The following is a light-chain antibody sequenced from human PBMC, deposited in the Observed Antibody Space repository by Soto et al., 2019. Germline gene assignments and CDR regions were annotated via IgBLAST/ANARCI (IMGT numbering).Light chain of an antibody. V-gene: IGKV1-39*01. CDR3: QQSYSPPYT. CDR1: QRISNY. J-gene: IGKJ2*01. Sequence: IQMTQSPSPLSASVGDRVTITCRASQRISNYLNWYQHKPGKAPELLIYAASSLRSGVPSRFSGGGSGTDFALTISSLQPQDFGTYYCQQSYSPPYTFGQGTKMEIK. CDR2: AAS.